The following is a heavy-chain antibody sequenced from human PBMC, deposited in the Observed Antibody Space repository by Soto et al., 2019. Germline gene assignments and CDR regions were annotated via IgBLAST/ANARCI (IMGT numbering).Heavy chain of an antibody. CDR1: GGSVRSSSYY. CDR3: ARHEGGAAAGRPVDY. CDR2: IYYSGRT. V-gene: IGHV4-39*01. Sequence: QLRLQESGPGLVKSSETLSLTCTVSGGSVRSSSYYWGWIRQPPGKGLEWIASIYYSGRTHNNPAVKSGVTMSIDTDTNLCSLKRKAVPAADTAVYYCARHEGGAAAGRPVDYWGQGTLVTVSS. J-gene: IGHJ4*02. D-gene: IGHD6-13*01.